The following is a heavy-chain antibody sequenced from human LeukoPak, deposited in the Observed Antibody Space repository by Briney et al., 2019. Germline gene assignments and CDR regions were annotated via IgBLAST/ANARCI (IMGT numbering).Heavy chain of an antibody. CDR3: LRYNYGYYFDY. Sequence: GGSLRLSCAASGFTFSDYSMSWVRQAPGKGLEWSSYISSSSYSIYYSDSVNGRFTISRDNAKNSLYLQMNSLRAEDTAVYYCLRYNYGYYFDYXGQXXXXXVXS. CDR1: GFTFSDYS. V-gene: IGHV3-48*01. J-gene: IGHJ4*02. CDR2: ISSSSYSI. D-gene: IGHD5-18*01.